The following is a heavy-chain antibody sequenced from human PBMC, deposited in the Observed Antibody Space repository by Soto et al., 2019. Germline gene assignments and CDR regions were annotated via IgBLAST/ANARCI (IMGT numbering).Heavy chain of an antibody. J-gene: IGHJ6*02. CDR1: GGSISSGDYY. D-gene: IGHD2-21*02. CDR2: IYYSGST. V-gene: IGHV4-30-4*01. Sequence: PSETLSLTCTVSGGSISSGDYYWSWIRQPPGKGLEWIGYIYYSGSTYYNPSLKSRVTISVDTSKNQFSLKLSSVTAADTAVYYCARDYRQGGVTYYYYYGMDVWGQGTTVTVSS. CDR3: ARDYRQGGVTYYYYYGMDV.